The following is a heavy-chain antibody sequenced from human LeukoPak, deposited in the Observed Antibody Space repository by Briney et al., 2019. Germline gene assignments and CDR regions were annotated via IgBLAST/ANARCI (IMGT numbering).Heavy chain of an antibody. J-gene: IGHJ5*02. CDR2: TYYRSKWYN. D-gene: IGHD6-13*01. CDR3: ASSRIAAADYGGWFDP. Sequence: SQTLSLTCAISGDSVSSNSAAWNWIRQSPSRGLEWLGRTYYRSKWYNDYAVSVKSRITINPDTSKNQFSLQLNSVTPEDTAVYYCASSRIAAADYGGWFDPWGQGTLVTVSS. V-gene: IGHV6-1*01. CDR1: GDSVSSNSAA.